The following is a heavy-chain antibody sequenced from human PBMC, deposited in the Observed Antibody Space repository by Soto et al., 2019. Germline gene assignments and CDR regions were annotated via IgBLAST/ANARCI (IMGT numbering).Heavy chain of an antibody. CDR2: ISYDGSNK. CDR1: GFTFSSYG. CDR3: AREGDTAMVLDWFDP. J-gene: IGHJ5*02. D-gene: IGHD5-18*01. V-gene: IGHV3-30*03. Sequence: GGSLRLSCAASGFTFSSYGMHWVRQAPGKGLEWVAVISYDGSNKYYADSVKGRFTISRDNSKNTLYLQMNSLRAEDTAVYYCAREGDTAMVLDWFDPWGQGTLVTVSS.